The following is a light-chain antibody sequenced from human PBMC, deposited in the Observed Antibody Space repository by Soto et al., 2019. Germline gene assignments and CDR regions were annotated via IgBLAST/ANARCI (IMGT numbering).Light chain of an antibody. CDR1: SSDVAIYNH. J-gene: IGLJ1*01. CDR2: EVN. Sequence: QSVLTQPASVSGSPGQSITISCTGTSSDVAIYNHVSWYQQHPGKAPKLLIYEVNNRPSGVSHRFSGSKSGNTASLTISGLQAEDEADYYCSSFASTHTYVFGTGTKLTVL. V-gene: IGLV2-14*01. CDR3: SSFASTHTYV.